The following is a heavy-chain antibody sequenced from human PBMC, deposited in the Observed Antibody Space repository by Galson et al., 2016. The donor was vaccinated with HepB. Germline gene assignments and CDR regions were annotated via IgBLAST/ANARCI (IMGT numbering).Heavy chain of an antibody. D-gene: IGHD3-22*01. CDR3: ARGLDKCGYYLGAVDI. V-gene: IGHV3-30-3*01. Sequence: SLRLSCAASGFTFSNYAMHWIRQAPGKGLAWLAVISYDGSNKYYADTVRGRFPISRDNSKNTVDLHMKSLRAEDTAVYYCARGLDKCGYYLGAVDIWGQGTMGTVSS. CDR2: ISYDGSNK. J-gene: IGHJ3*02. CDR1: GFTFSNYA.